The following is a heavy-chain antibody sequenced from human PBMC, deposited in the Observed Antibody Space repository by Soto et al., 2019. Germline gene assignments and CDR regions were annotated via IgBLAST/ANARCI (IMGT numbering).Heavy chain of an antibody. J-gene: IGHJ4*02. V-gene: IGHV3-11*01. CDR2: IDSSGVKK. D-gene: IGHD2-21*02. CDR1: GFTFSGLY. Sequence: GGSLRLSCAASGFTFSGLYMSWIRQAPGKGLEWVSCIDSSGVKKYYAESVRGRFTISRDNAKNSLYLQMNSLRAEDTAVYYCARDRWAVTGDYFDYWGQGTLVTVSS. CDR3: ARDRWAVTGDYFDY.